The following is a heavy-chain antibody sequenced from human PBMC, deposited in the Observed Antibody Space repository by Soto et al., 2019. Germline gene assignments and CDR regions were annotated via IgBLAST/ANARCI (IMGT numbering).Heavy chain of an antibody. D-gene: IGHD3-22*01. CDR3: ARGYYYDTSGYTFDY. V-gene: IGHV3-66*01. J-gene: IGHJ4*02. CDR1: GFTFSSYS. CDR2: IFSGGTT. Sequence: GGSLRLSCAASGFTFSSYSMNWVRQAPGKGLEWVSVIFSGGTTYYADSVEGRFTISRDNSKNTLHLQMNSLRAEDTAVYYCARGYYYDTSGYTFDYWGQGTQVTVSS.